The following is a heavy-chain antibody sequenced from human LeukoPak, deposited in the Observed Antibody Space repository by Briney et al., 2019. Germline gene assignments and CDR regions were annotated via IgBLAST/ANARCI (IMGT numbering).Heavy chain of an antibody. V-gene: IGHV3-74*01. CDR3: ARGLPSLSYYS. J-gene: IGHJ4*02. CDR2: ISSDGSST. CDR1: GSSFSSYW. D-gene: IGHD3-10*01. Sequence: GGSLRLSCAASGSSFSSYWLHWVRQAPGAGLVWVSRISSDGSSTIYADSVKGRFTISRDNAKNTVYLQMNSLRADDTAVYYCARGLPSLSYYSWGQGTLVTVSS.